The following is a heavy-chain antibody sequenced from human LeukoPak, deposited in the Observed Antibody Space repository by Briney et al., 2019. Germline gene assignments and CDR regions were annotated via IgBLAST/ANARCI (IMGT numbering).Heavy chain of an antibody. CDR3: ARVEGSCRGAGCYPFSFDD. CDR2: IHYSGRT. V-gene: IGHV4-59*01. Sequence: SETLSLTCIVSGVSIRTYYWSWVRQTPGKRLEWIGYIHYSGRTNYNPSLKSRLTMSVDTSKNQFSLKMSSVTAADTAVYYCARVEGSCRGAGCYPFSFDDWGQGNLVTVSS. J-gene: IGHJ4*02. CDR1: GVSIRTYY. D-gene: IGHD2-15*01.